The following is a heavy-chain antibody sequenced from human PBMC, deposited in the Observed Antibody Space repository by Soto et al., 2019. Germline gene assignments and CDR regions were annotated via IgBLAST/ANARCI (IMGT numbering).Heavy chain of an antibody. J-gene: IGHJ6*02. Sequence: GGSLRLSCAASGFTFSSYAMSWVRRAPGKGLEWVSAISRSGGSTYYADSAKGRFTITRDKSKNTLYLQMNSLRAEDTAVYYCAKDLGVTAALYYYYGMDVWGQGTTVTVSS. CDR1: GFTFSSYA. D-gene: IGHD2-2*01. V-gene: IGHV3-23*01. CDR3: AKDLGVTAALYYYYGMDV. CDR2: ISRSGGST.